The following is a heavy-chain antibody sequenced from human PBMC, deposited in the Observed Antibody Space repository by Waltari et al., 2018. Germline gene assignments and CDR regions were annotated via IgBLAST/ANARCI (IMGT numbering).Heavy chain of an antibody. CDR3: ATGAGWYSGFDY. V-gene: IGHV1-24*01. CDR1: GYTLTELS. J-gene: IGHJ4*02. CDR2: FAPEDGET. Sequence: QVQLVQSGAEVKKPGASVKVSCKVSGYTLTELSMHWVRQAPGKVLEWMGGFAPEDGETIDAQKFQGRVTMTEDTSTDTAYMELSSLRSEDTAVYYCATGAGWYSGFDYWGQGTLVTVSS. D-gene: IGHD6-19*01.